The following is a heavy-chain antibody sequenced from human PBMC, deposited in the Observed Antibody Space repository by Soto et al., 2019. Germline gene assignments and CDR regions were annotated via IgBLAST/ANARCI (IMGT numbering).Heavy chain of an antibody. V-gene: IGHV1-46*01. CDR1: GYPFTDYF. D-gene: IGHD2-21*02. J-gene: IGHJ4*02. CDR3: ARELYSCGGDCPYYMDY. Sequence: QAQLVQSGAEVKKPGASVRVSCKTSGYPFTDYFIHWVRQAPGQGLEWMGIISLYHHSTSYAQKFQRRLTVTADTSTTTVYMDLSSLTSEDSAVYWCARELYSCGGDCPYYMDYWGQGTLVTVSS. CDR2: ISLYHHST.